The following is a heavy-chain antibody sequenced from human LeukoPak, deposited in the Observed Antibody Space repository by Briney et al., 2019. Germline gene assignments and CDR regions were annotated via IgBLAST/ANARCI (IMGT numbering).Heavy chain of an antibody. J-gene: IGHJ4*02. V-gene: IGHV3-30*03. Sequence: GGSLRLSCAASGFTFSSYGMHWVRQAPGKGLEWVAVISYDGSNKYYADSVKGRFTISRDDSQNTLYLQMNSLKTEDTAVYYCTTDLGYYYDGSGSRYFDYWGQGTLVTVSS. CDR3: TTDLGYYYDGSGSRYFDY. CDR1: GFTFSSYG. CDR2: ISYDGSNK. D-gene: IGHD3-22*01.